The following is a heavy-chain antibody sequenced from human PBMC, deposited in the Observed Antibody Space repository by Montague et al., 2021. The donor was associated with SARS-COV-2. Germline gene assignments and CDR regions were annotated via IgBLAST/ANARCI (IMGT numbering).Heavy chain of an antibody. CDR2: IYSHDEK. D-gene: IGHD3-9*01. J-gene: IGHJ4*02. V-gene: IGHV2-5*01. Sequence: PALVKPTQTLTLTCTFSGFSLSTPNVGVGWIRQPPGKALEWVAVIYSHDEKRYSPSLRNRLTITKDTAKNQVVLSLTYVDPVDTATYYCAHLIRYYDIFTGIPFDYWGQGSQVTVSS. CDR3: AHLIRYYDIFTGIPFDY. CDR1: GFSLSTPNVG.